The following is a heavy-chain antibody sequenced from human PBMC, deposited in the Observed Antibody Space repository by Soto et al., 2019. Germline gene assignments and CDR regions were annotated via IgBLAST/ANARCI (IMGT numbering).Heavy chain of an antibody. CDR2: LTWGGSA. CDR1: GFTFSDYG. V-gene: IGHV3-23*01. CDR3: AKERTSSTYDGMDV. D-gene: IGHD6-6*01. Sequence: EVQLLESGGGLIQPGGSLRLSCAGSGFTFSDYGMNWVRQAPGKGLEWVSGLTWGGSAYYAESVRGRFTISRDNSKSTLYVQMNSLRVEDTAVYYCAKERTSSTYDGMDVWGQGTPVTVSS. J-gene: IGHJ6*02.